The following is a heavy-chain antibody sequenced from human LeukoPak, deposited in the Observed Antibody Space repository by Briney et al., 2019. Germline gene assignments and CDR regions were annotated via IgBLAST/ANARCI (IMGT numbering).Heavy chain of an antibody. CDR3: ARSRDYYDSSGYYYYFDY. V-gene: IGHV4-59*01. Sequence: PSETLSLTCRASGGSIRNYYGNWIRQPPGKGREWMGYMSYSGSTNYNPSLKSRVTISLDTSKNQFSLKLISVTAADTAVYYCARSRDYYDSSGYYYYFDYWGQGTLVTVSS. CDR2: MSYSGST. J-gene: IGHJ4*02. CDR1: GGSIRNYY. D-gene: IGHD3-22*01.